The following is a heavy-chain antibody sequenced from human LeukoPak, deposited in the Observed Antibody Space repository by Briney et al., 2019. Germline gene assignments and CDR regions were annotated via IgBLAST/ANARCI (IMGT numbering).Heavy chain of an antibody. V-gene: IGHV3-7*01. CDR1: GFTFSSYW. J-gene: IGHJ4*02. CDR2: IKQDGSEK. CDR3: ARAPTYGSGSSFDY. Sequence: GGSLRLSCAASGFTFSSYWMSWVRQAPGKGLEWVANIKQDGSEKYYVDSVKGRFTISRDNAKNSLYLQMNSLRAEDTAVYYCARAPTYGSGSSFDYWGQGTLVTVSS. D-gene: IGHD3-10*01.